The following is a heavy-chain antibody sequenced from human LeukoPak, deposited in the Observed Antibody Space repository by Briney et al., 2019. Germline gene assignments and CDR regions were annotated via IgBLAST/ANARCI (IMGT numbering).Heavy chain of an antibody. CDR1: GFTFSTYT. J-gene: IGHJ2*01. D-gene: IGHD3-3*01. CDR3: ARDGVTVSSSPSYWYFDL. V-gene: IGHV3-21*01. Sequence: GGSLRLSRAASGFTFSTYTINWVRQAPGKGLAWVSSISSSSRYIYSADSVKGRFTISRDNAKNSLFLHMNSLRADDTAVYYCARDGVTVSSSPSYWYFDLWGRGTLVTVSS. CDR2: ISSSSRYI.